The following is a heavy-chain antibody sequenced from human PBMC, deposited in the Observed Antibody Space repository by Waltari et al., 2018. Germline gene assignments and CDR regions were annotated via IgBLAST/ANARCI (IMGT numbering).Heavy chain of an antibody. Sequence: QVQLQESGPGLVKPSETLSLTCTFSGGSINSYYWSWIRQPAGKGLEWIGRFQTKGSTNHNPPLKSRVTMSVDTSKKQFSLKLSSVTAADTAIYYCARETYGIDVWGQGTTVTVSS. CDR1: GGSINSYY. CDR2: FQTKGST. CDR3: ARETYGIDV. V-gene: IGHV4-4*07. J-gene: IGHJ6*02.